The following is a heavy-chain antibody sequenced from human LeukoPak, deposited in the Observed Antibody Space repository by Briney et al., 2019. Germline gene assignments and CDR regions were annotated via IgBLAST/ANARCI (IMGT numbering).Heavy chain of an antibody. CDR3: ARDRRDCSSTSCYFYYYYYYMDV. J-gene: IGHJ6*03. Sequence: GGSLRLSCAASGFTFSSYSMNWVRQAPGKGLEWVSSISSSSSYIYYADSVKGRFTISRDNAKNSLYLQMNSLRAEDTAVYYCARDRRDCSSTSCYFYYYYYYMDVWGKGTTVTVSS. CDR1: GFTFSSYS. V-gene: IGHV3-21*01. D-gene: IGHD2-2*01. CDR2: ISSSSSYI.